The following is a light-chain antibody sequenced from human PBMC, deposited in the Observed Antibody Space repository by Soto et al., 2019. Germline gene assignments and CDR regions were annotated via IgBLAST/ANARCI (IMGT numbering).Light chain of an antibody. CDR3: QQYNKWPIT. V-gene: IGKV3-15*01. CDR2: DTS. CDR1: QSVSST. J-gene: IGKJ5*01. Sequence: EIMINQSPATLSVSPGERATLSCRASQSVSSTLAWYHQKPGQAPSLLVYDTSTRATSVPARFSGSGSGTEFTLTISSLQSEDFGVYYCQQYNKWPITFGQGTRLEIK.